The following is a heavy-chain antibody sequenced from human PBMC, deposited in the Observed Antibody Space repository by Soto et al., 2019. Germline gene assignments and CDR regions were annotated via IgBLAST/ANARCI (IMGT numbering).Heavy chain of an antibody. CDR2: ISGSGGST. D-gene: IGHD3-3*01. CDR3: ARGNYDFWSGYYPDYYYYGMDV. CDR1: GFTFSNYA. V-gene: IGHV3-23*01. Sequence: PGGSLRLSCGASGFTFSNYAMSWVRQAPGKGLEWVSAISGSGGSTYYADSVKGRFTISRDNSKNTLYLQMNSLRAEDTAVYYCARGNYDFWSGYYPDYYYYGMDVWGQGTTVTVSS. J-gene: IGHJ6*02.